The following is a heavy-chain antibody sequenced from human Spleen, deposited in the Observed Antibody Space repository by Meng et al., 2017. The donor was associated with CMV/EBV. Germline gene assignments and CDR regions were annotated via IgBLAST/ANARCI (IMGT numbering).Heavy chain of an antibody. CDR3: AKHLDLAISQVVPH. J-gene: IGHJ4*02. V-gene: IGHV3-23*01. Sequence: GESLKISCAASGFTVSSSYMNWVRQAPGKGLEWVSAISGRGESTYYADSVKGRFTISRDNSKRMLYLQMDSLRAEDTAVYYCAKHLDLAISQVVPHWGQGTLVTVSS. CDR2: ISGRGEST. D-gene: IGHD3-22*01. CDR1: GFTVSSSY.